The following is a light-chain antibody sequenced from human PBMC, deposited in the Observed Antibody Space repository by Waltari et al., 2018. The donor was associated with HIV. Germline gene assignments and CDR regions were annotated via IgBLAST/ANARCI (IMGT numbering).Light chain of an antibody. CDR2: RDD. Sequence: QSVLTQPPSASATPGQRVTISCSGGSSNTGSACVCWFPQLPGMAPRLLINRDDQRPSGVPDRFSGSKSGTSASLAISGLRPEDEANYYCATWDDSLSGVVFGGGTKVTVL. CDR1: SSNTGSAC. J-gene: IGLJ2*01. CDR3: ATWDDSLSGVV. V-gene: IGLV1-47*01.